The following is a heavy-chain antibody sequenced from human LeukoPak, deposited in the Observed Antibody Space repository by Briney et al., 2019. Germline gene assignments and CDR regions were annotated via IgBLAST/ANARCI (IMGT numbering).Heavy chain of an antibody. V-gene: IGHV1-2*02. CDR2: INPNSGGT. D-gene: IGHD3-10*01. CDR1: GYTFTGYY. Sequence: ASVKVSCKASGYTFTGYYMHWVRQAPGQGLEWMGWINPNSGGTNYAQKFQDRVTMTRDTSISTVYMELSRLRSDDTAVYYCARVLKYYGSGSYYNWGQGTLVTVSS. CDR3: ARVLKYYGSGSYYN. J-gene: IGHJ4*02.